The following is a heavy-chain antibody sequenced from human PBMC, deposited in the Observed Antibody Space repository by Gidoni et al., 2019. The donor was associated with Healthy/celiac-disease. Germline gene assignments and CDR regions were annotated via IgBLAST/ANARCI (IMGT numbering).Heavy chain of an antibody. CDR3: ARGLWDIVLVPAAMGFDY. D-gene: IGHD2-2*01. Sequence: EVQLLESGGGLVQPGGSLRLSCAASGFTFSSYAMSWVRQAPGKGLEWVSAISGSGGSTYYADSVKGRFTISRDNSKNTLYLQMNSLRAEDTAVYYCARGLWDIVLVPAAMGFDYWGQGTLVTVSS. CDR1: GFTFSSYA. J-gene: IGHJ4*02. V-gene: IGHV3-23*01. CDR2: ISGSGGST.